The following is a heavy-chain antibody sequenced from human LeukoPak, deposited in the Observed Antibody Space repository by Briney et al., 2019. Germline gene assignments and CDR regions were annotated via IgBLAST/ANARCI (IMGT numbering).Heavy chain of an antibody. CDR1: GFTFSSYG. V-gene: IGHV3-30*02. CDR2: IRYDGSNK. J-gene: IGHJ3*02. D-gene: IGHD1-26*01. Sequence: GGSLRLSCAASGFTFSSYGMHWVRQAPGKGLEWVAFIRYDGSNKYYADSVKGRFTISRDNSKNTLYLQMNSLRAEDTAVYYCAKGGPVRPRRWGAFDIWGQGTMVTVSS. CDR3: AKGGPVRPRRWGAFDI.